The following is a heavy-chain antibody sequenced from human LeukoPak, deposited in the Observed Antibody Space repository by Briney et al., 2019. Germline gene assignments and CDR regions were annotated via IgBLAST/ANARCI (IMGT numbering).Heavy chain of an antibody. D-gene: IGHD3-22*01. J-gene: IGHJ4*02. Sequence: SETLSLTCAVYGGSFSGYHWSWIRQPPGKGPEWIGEINHSGSTNYNPSLKSRVTISVDTSKNQFSLKVRSVTAADTAVYYCARRFPRVNPEYYYDSSGYYLDYWGQGTLVTVSS. CDR1: GGSFSGYH. CDR2: INHSGST. CDR3: ARRFPRVNPEYYYDSSGYYLDY. V-gene: IGHV4-34*01.